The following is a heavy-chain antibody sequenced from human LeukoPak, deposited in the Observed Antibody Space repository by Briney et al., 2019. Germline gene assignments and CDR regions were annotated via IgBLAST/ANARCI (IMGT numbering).Heavy chain of an antibody. D-gene: IGHD2-21*01. CDR1: GYTFTGYY. J-gene: IGHJ4*02. CDR2: INPNTGDT. CDR3: AVAPGDY. V-gene: IGHV1-2*02. Sequence: GASVKVSCKASGYTFTGYYMHWVRQAPGQGLEWMGWINPNTGDTHYAQKFQGRVTLTRDTSITTVYMELSRLTSDDTAIFYCAVAPGDYWGRGTLVTVSS.